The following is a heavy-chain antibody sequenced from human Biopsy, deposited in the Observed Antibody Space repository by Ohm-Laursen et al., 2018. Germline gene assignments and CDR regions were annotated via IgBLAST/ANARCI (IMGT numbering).Heavy chain of an antibody. Sequence: SVKVSCEAPGGTFSNYGVNWVRQAPGQGLEWLGGNIPILGTGNYAQKFQDRVTVAADTSTSTATMELRSLRSDDTAVYYCATKLTGYFHHWGQGILVIVSS. V-gene: IGHV1-69*06. J-gene: IGHJ1*01. CDR2: NIPILGTG. CDR3: ATKLTGYFHH. CDR1: GGTFSNYG. D-gene: IGHD3-9*01.